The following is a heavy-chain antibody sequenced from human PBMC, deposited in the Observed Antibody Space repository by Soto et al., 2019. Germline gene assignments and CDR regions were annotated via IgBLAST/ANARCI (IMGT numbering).Heavy chain of an antibody. V-gene: IGHV1-58*01. Sequence: SVKVSCKASGFTFTSSSVQWVLQARGQRLEWIGWIVVGSGNTNYAQKFQERVTITRDMSTSTAYMELSSLRSEDTAVYYCAADQGVAVAGTIALGIWGQGTMVTVSS. CDR1: GFTFTSSS. D-gene: IGHD6-19*01. CDR3: AADQGVAVAGTIALGI. CDR2: IVVGSGNT. J-gene: IGHJ3*02.